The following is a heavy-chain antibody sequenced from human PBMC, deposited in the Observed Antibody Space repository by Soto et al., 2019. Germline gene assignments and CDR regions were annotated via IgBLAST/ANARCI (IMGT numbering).Heavy chain of an antibody. CDR1: GGSISSGGYY. Sequence: SETLSLTCTVSGGSISSGGYYWSWIRQHPGKGLEWIGYIYYSGSTYYNPSLKSRVTISVDTSKNQFSLKLSSVTAADTAVYYCAREVGYCSSTSCGRVTDYWGQGTLVTVSS. CDR2: IYYSGST. CDR3: AREVGYCSSTSCGRVTDY. J-gene: IGHJ4*02. V-gene: IGHV4-31*03. D-gene: IGHD2-2*01.